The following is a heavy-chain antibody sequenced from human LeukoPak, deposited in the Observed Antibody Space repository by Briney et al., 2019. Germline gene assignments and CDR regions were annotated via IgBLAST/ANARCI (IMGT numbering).Heavy chain of an antibody. Sequence: PGGSLRLSCAASGFTFSSYSMNWVRQAPGKGLEWVSYISSSSSTIYYADSVKGRFTISRDNAKNSLYLQMNSLRAEDTAVYYCASSITIFGVVIDYLDYWGQGTLVTVSS. CDR2: ISSSSSTI. J-gene: IGHJ4*02. D-gene: IGHD3-3*01. V-gene: IGHV3-48*01. CDR1: GFTFSSYS. CDR3: ASSITIFGVVIDYLDY.